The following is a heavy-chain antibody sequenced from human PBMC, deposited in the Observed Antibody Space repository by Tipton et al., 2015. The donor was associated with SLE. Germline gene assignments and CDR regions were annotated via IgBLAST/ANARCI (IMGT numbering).Heavy chain of an antibody. CDR1: GGSISSHY. J-gene: IGHJ4*02. D-gene: IGHD5-12*01. CDR2: IYYSGST. CDR3: ARGGVWWLRGLPVDY. Sequence: TLSLTCTVSGGSISSHYWSWIRQPPGKGLEWIGYIYYSGSTNYNPSLKSRVTISVDTSKNQFSLKLSSVTAADTAVYYCARGGVWWLRGLPVDYWGQGTLVTVSS. V-gene: IGHV4-59*11.